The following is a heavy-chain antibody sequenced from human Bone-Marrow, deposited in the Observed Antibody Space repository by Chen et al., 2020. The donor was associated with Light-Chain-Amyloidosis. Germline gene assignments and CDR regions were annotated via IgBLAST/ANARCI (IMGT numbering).Heavy chain of an antibody. D-gene: IGHD6-19*01. CDR1: GGTFSSYA. CDR3: ARDQETVAGTRHYYGMDV. V-gene: IGHV1-69*06. J-gene: IGHJ6*02. CDR2: IIPIFGTA. Sequence: QVQLVQSGAEVKKPGSSVKVSCKASGGTFSSYAISWVRQAPGQGLEWMGGIIPIFGTANYAQKFQGRVTITADKSTSTAYMELSSLRSEDTAVYYCARDQETVAGTRHYYGMDVWGQGTTVTVSS.